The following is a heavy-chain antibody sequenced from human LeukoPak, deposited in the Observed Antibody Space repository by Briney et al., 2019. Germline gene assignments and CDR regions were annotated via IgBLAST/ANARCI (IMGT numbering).Heavy chain of an antibody. CDR2: INHSGST. V-gene: IGHV4-34*01. Sequence: SETLSLTCAVYGGSFSGYYWSWIRQPPGKGLKWIGEINHSGSTNYNPSLQSRVTISVDTSKNQFSLKLSSVTAADTAVYYCARGYYYDSSGWSYYYYYMDVWGKGTTVTISS. D-gene: IGHD3-22*01. CDR3: ARGYYYDSSGWSYYYYYMDV. CDR1: GGSFSGYY. J-gene: IGHJ6*03.